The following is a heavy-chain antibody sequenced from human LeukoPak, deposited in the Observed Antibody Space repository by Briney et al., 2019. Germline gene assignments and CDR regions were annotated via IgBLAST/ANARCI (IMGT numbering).Heavy chain of an antibody. CDR2: ISAYNGNT. D-gene: IGHD3-16*01. CDR1: GYTFTSYG. Sequence: ASVKVSCKASGYTFTSYGISWVRQAPGQGLEWMGRISAYNGNTNYAQKLQGRVTMTTDTSTSTAYMELRSLRSDDTAVYYCARDGGQWGKGALDIWGQGTMVTVSS. V-gene: IGHV1-18*01. CDR3: ARDGGQWGKGALDI. J-gene: IGHJ3*02.